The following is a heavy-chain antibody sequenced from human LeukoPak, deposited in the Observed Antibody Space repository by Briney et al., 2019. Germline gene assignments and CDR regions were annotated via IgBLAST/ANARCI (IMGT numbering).Heavy chain of an antibody. V-gene: IGHV1-2*02. D-gene: IGHD2-2*01. CDR2: INPNSGGT. Sequence: VKVSCKASGYTFTGYYMHWVRQAPGQGLEWMGWINPNSGGTNYAQKFQGRVTMTRDTSISTAYMELSRLRSDDTAVYYCARDSCSSTSCYGIQGNWFDPWGQGTLVTVSS. J-gene: IGHJ5*02. CDR3: ARDSCSSTSCYGIQGNWFDP. CDR1: GYTFTGYY.